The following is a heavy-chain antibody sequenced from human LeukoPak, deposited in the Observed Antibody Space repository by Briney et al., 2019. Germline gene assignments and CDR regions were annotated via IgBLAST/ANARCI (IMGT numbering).Heavy chain of an antibody. D-gene: IGHD3-9*01. Sequence: SDTLSLNCTVSGGSISSGSYYWSWIRQPAGKALEWIGRIYTSGSTNYNPSLKSRVTISVDTSKNQFSLKLSSVTAADTAVYYCARDTLPRQRYFDRAREGYPIWGQGTMVTVSS. CDR2: IYTSGST. CDR3: ARDTLPRQRYFDRAREGYPI. CDR1: GGSISSGSYY. V-gene: IGHV4-61*02. J-gene: IGHJ3*02.